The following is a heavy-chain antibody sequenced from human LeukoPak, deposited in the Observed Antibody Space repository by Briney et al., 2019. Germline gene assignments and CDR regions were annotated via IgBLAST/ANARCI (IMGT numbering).Heavy chain of an antibody. CDR2: IIPIFGTA. CDR1: GGTFSSYA. J-gene: IGHJ6*03. Sequence: ASVTVSCKASGGTFSSYAISWVRQAPGQGLEWMGGIIPIFGTANYAQKFQGRVTITTDESTSTAYMELSSLRSEDTAVYYCARHPDHTSRDYYYMDVWGKGTTVTVSS. V-gene: IGHV1-69*05. D-gene: IGHD3-16*01. CDR3: ARHPDHTSRDYYYMDV.